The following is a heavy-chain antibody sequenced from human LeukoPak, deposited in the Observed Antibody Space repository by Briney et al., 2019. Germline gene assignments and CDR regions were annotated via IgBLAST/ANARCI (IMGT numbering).Heavy chain of an antibody. V-gene: IGHV4-59*12. CDR1: GGSISSYY. CDR2: IYYSGST. CDR3: ARDPGGFGTDY. Sequence: SETLSLTCTVSGGSISSYYWSWIRQPPGKGLEWIGYIYYSGSTNYNPSLKSRVTISVDTSKNQFSLKLSSVTAADTAVYYCARDPGGFGTDYWGQGTLVTVSS. D-gene: IGHD3-16*01. J-gene: IGHJ4*02.